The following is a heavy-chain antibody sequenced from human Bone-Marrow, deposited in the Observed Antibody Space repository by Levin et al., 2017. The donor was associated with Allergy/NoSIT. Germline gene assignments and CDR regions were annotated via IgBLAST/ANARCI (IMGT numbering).Heavy chain of an antibody. D-gene: IGHD1-26*01. Sequence: GASVKVSCKASGGTFGSSAINWVRQVPGQGLEWMGRIIPIFSLANYAHNFQGRVTTTADESTTTAYMELSSLTSADTAIYYCATEGPTGSFIEYWGQGTLVTVSS. CDR2: IIPIFSLA. CDR3: ATEGPTGSFIEY. J-gene: IGHJ4*02. CDR1: GGTFGSSA. V-gene: IGHV1-69*13.